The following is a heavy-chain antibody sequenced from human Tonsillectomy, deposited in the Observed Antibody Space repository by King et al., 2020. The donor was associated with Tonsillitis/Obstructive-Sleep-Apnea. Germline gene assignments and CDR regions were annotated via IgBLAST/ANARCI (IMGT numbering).Heavy chain of an antibody. Sequence: VQLVESGGGLVKPGGSLRLSCAASGFTFSSYSMNWVRQAPGKGLEWVSSISSSSSYIYYADSVKGRFTISRDNAKNSLYLQMNSLRAEDTAVYYCARDGYCTNGVCYIAAAGTSDYWGQGTLVTVSS. V-gene: IGHV3-21*01. CDR3: ARDGYCTNGVCYIAAAGTSDY. CDR2: ISSSSSYI. J-gene: IGHJ4*02. CDR1: GFTFSSYS. D-gene: IGHD2-8*01.